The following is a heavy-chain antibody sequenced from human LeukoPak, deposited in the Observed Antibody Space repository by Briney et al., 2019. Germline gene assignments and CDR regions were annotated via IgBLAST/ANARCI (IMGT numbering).Heavy chain of an antibody. CDR1: GFTFHDYA. J-gene: IGHJ4*02. Sequence: GGSLRLSCAASGFTFHDYAMYWVRQAPGKGLEWVSGISWDSGTLGYADSVKGRFTISRDNAKNSLYLQMNSLRVEDTASYYCAKAPYYHSSGYYPDYWGQGTLVTVSS. CDR3: AKAPYYHSSGYYPDY. CDR2: ISWDSGTL. V-gene: IGHV3-9*01. D-gene: IGHD3-22*01.